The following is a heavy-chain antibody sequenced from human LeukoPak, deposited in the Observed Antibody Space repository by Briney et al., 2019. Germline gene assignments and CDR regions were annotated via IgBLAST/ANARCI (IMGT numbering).Heavy chain of an antibody. J-gene: IGHJ5*02. CDR2: INPNSGGT. D-gene: IGHD3-10*01. CDR3: ARCGSGSYFSWLDP. V-gene: IGHV1-2*02. Sequence: EASVKVSCKASGYTFTGYYIHWVRQAPGQGLECIGWINPNSGGTNYAQKFQGRVTMTRDTSISTAYMELSRLRSDDTAVYYCARCGSGSYFSWLDPWGQGTLVTVSS. CDR1: GYTFTGYY.